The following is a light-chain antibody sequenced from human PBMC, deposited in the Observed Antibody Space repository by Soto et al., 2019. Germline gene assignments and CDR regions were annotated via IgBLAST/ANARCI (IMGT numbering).Light chain of an antibody. CDR2: DVS. CDR3: CSYTGSNSYV. CDR1: SSDVGGYSF. Sequence: QSALTQPRSVSGSPGQSVTISCTGTSSDVGGYSFVSWYQQHPGKAPKLMIYDVSKRPSGVPDRFSGSKSGNTASLTISGLQAEDEADYYCCSYTGSNSYVFGTGTQLTVL. J-gene: IGLJ1*01. V-gene: IGLV2-11*01.